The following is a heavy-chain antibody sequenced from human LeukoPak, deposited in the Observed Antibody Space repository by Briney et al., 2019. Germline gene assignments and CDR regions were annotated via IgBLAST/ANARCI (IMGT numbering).Heavy chain of an antibody. J-gene: IGHJ4*02. CDR3: APGGLAVSGIDY. CDR1: GFTFSDFY. CDR2: ITPDGNDK. D-gene: IGHD6-19*01. Sequence: GGSLRLSCAASGFTFSDFYVSWIRQAPGKGLEWVANITPDGNDKYYVDSLKGRFTISRDNTKNSLYLQLNSLRTEDTAVYYCAPGGLAVSGIDYWGQGALVTVSS. V-gene: IGHV3-7*01.